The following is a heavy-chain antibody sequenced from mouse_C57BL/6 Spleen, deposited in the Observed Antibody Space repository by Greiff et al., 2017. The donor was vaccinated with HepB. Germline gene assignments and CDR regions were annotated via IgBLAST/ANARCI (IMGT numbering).Heavy chain of an antibody. CDR1: GYAFSSSW. V-gene: IGHV1-82*01. CDR3: ARHWDAMDY. CDR2: IYPGDGDT. J-gene: IGHJ4*01. D-gene: IGHD4-1*01. Sequence: VQLQQSGPELVKPGASVKISCKASGYAFSSSWMNWVKQRPGKGLEWIGRIYPGDGDTNYNGKFKGKATLTADKSASTAFMQLSSLTSEDSAVYFCARHWDAMDYWGQGTSVTVSS.